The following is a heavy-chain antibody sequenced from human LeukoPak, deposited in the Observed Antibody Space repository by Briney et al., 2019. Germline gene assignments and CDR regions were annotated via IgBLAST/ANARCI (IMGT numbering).Heavy chain of an antibody. J-gene: IGHJ4*02. Sequence: GRSLRLSCVASGFTFSIYGMHWVRQAPGKGLEWVAVIWYDGSNKYYGDSVKRRFTISRDNSKNTLSLQMNSQRAEDTAVSYCARAAAGMPDYFDSWGQGTLVTVSS. CDR1: GFTFSIYG. CDR2: IWYDGSNK. CDR3: ARAAAGMPDYFDS. V-gene: IGHV3-33*01. D-gene: IGHD6-13*01.